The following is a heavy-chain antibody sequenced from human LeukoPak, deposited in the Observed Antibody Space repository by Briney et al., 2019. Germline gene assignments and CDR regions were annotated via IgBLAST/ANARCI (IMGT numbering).Heavy chain of an antibody. Sequence: ASVKVSCKASGYSFTGHYMHWVRQAPGQGLEWMGWINPKSGGTNYAQKFQGRVTITADESTSTAYMELSSLRSEDTAVYYCASTRPRGGWGQGTLVTVSS. D-gene: IGHD3-10*01. V-gene: IGHV1-2*02. CDR1: GYSFTGHY. CDR3: ASTRPRGG. CDR2: INPKSGGT. J-gene: IGHJ4*02.